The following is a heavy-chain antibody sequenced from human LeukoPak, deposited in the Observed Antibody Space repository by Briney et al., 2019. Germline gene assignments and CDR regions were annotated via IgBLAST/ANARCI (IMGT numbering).Heavy chain of an antibody. CDR2: ISSSSSYI. Sequence: TGGSLRLSCAASGFTFSSYSMNWVRQAPGKGLEWVSSISSSSSYIYYADSVKGRFTISRDNAKNSLYLQMNSLRAEDTAVYYCARDRVQSGRDILTGYWGVSYYYGMDVWGQGTTVTVSS. D-gene: IGHD3-9*01. CDR3: ARDRVQSGRDILTGYWGVSYYYGMDV. V-gene: IGHV3-21*01. J-gene: IGHJ6*02. CDR1: GFTFSSYS.